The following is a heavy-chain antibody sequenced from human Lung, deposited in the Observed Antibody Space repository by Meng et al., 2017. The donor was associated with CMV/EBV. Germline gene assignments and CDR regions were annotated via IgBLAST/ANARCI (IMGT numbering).Heavy chain of an antibody. J-gene: IGHJ6*02. V-gene: IGHV3-30*02. D-gene: IGHD2-21*01. CDR2: IRFDGTYK. CDR1: GFRFNDYG. CDR3: AKDPNIVVMIATYGMDV. Sequence: ASPGFRFNDYGVHRVRQAPGKGLEWVTFIRFDGTYKSYVASVKGRFTVSRDNSKNMVYLQMNSLRAEDTAVYYCAKDPNIVVMIATYGMDVWXHGTXVTVSS.